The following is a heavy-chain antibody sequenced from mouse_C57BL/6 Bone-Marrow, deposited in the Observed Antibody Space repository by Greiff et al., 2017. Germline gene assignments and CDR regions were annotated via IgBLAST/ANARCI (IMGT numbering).Heavy chain of an antibody. CDR3: AKGYGSSFYWYFDV. CDR1: GYSFTDYN. V-gene: IGHV1-39*01. D-gene: IGHD1-1*01. J-gene: IGHJ1*03. Sequence: EVQLQQSGPELVKPGASVKISCKASGYSFTDYNMNWVKQSHGKSLEWIGVINPNYGTTSYNQKFKGKATLTVDQSSSTAYMQLNSLTSEDSAVYDCAKGYGSSFYWYFDVWGTGTTVTVSS. CDR2: INPNYGTT.